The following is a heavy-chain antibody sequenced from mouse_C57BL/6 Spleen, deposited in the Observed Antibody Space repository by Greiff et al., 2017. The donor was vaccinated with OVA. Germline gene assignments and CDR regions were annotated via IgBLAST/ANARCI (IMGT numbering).Heavy chain of an antibody. Sequence: QVQLQQPGAELVRPGTSVKLSCKASGYTFTSYWMHWVKQRPGQGLEWIGVIDPSDSYTKYNQKLKGKATLTVDTSSSTAYMQFSSLTSEDSAVYYCAPITTVVHYWGQGTTLTVSS. D-gene: IGHD1-1*01. V-gene: IGHV1-59*01. CDR1: GYTFTSYW. J-gene: IGHJ2*01. CDR2: IDPSDSYT. CDR3: APITTVVHY.